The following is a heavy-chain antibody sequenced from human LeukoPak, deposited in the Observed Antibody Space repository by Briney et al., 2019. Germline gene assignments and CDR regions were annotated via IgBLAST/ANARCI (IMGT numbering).Heavy chain of an antibody. J-gene: IGHJ2*01. Sequence: TSVKVSCKASGSTFTGYHMHWVRQAPGQGLEWMGRINPNSGGTNYAQQFQGRFTMPRATSISTAYMELSRLRSDDTAGYYCARDSGDAVAVNWYFDLWGRGTLVTVSS. CDR3: ARDSGDAVAVNWYFDL. CDR1: GSTFTGYH. CDR2: INPNSGGT. V-gene: IGHV1-2*06. D-gene: IGHD6-19*01.